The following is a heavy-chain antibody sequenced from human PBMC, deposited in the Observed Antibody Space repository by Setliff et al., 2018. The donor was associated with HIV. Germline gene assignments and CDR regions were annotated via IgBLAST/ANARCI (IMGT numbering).Heavy chain of an antibody. D-gene: IGHD3-22*01. CDR2: INWNGRST. J-gene: IGHJ4*02. Sequence: GGSLRLSCAASGLTFDDFAMHWVRQAPGKGLEWVSGINWNGRSTGDADFVKGRFTISRDNAKNSLYLQMNSLSADDTAVYYCVRGSGYYYFDNWGQGALVTVSS. CDR3: VRGSGYYYFDN. CDR1: GLTFDDFA. V-gene: IGHV3-20*04.